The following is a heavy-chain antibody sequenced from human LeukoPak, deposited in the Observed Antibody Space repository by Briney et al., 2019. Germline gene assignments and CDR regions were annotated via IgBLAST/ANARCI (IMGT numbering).Heavy chain of an antibody. CDR1: GFTFSSYA. J-gene: IGHJ5*02. D-gene: IGHD2-2*01. V-gene: IGHV3-23*01. Sequence: GGSLRLSCAASGFTFSSYAMNWVRQAPGKGLEWVSVISGSGGSTYYADSVKGRFTISRDNAKNSLYLQMNSLRAEDTAVYYCARDLFSFDCSSTSCYNWFDPWGQGTLVTVSS. CDR2: ISGSGGST. CDR3: ARDLFSFDCSSTSCYNWFDP.